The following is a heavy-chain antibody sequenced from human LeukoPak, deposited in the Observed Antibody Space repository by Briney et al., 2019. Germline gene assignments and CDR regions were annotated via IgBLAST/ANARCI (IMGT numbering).Heavy chain of an antibody. CDR1: GFTFSRCA. J-gene: IGHJ4*02. V-gene: IGHV3-23*01. D-gene: IGHD3-22*01. Sequence: GGSLRLSCAASGFTFSRCAMGWVRQTPGKGLEWVAGISGSGSRTYYADAVKGRFNISRDNSKNTLYLQINSLRAEDTAVYYCVKDANYFGSGSYLIPFDSWGQGTLVTVSS. CDR2: ISGSGSRT. CDR3: VKDANYFGSGSYLIPFDS.